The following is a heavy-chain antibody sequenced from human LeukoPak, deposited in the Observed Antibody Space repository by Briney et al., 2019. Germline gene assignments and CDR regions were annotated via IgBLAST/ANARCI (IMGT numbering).Heavy chain of an antibody. J-gene: IGHJ3*02. Sequence: HPGRSLRLSCAASGFTFDDYAMHWVRQAPGKGLEWVSGISWNSGSTGYADSVKGRFTISRDNAKNSLYLQMNSLRAEDTALYYCARESWYSSSPGGAFDIWGQGTMVTVSS. CDR3: ARESWYSSSPGGAFDI. CDR1: GFTFDDYA. CDR2: ISWNSGST. D-gene: IGHD6-6*01. V-gene: IGHV3-9*01.